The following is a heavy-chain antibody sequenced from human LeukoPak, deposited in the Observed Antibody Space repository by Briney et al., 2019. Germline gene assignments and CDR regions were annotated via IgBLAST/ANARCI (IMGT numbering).Heavy chain of an antibody. CDR3: ARGSRVYDRSGFHTWHDY. D-gene: IGHD3-22*01. Sequence: PSETLSLPCTVSGASINNYFWRGVGEPPLKRLVCFVYIYNTGDTSYNPSLESRASISMDTSKNHFSLEITSVTAADTAVYYCARGSRVYDRSGFHTWHDYWGHGTLVTVSS. CDR2: IYNTGDT. J-gene: IGHJ4*03. CDR1: GASINNYF. V-gene: IGHV4-59*01.